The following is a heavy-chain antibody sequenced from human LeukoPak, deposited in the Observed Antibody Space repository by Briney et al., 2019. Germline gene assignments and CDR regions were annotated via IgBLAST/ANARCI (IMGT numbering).Heavy chain of an antibody. J-gene: IGHJ5*02. CDR3: AKVGGSGSLNWFDP. CDR2: ISGSGGNT. CDR1: GFTFSSYA. V-gene: IGHV3-23*01. D-gene: IGHD1-26*01. Sequence: GGSLRLSRAASGFTFSSYAMSWVRQAPGKGLEWVSAISGSGGNTYYADSVKGRITISRDNSMNTVYLQMNSLRAEDTALYYCAKVGGSGSLNWFDPWGQGTLVTVSS.